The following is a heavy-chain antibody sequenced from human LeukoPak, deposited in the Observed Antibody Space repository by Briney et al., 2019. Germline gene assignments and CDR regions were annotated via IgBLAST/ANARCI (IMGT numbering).Heavy chain of an antibody. D-gene: IGHD3-22*01. V-gene: IGHV3-30*18. CDR2: ISYDGSNK. Sequence: GGSLRLSCAASGFTFSSYGMHWVRQAPGKGLEWVAVISYDGSNKYYSDSVKGRFTISRDNSKNTMYLQMNSLRAEDTAVYYCAKGGWGSSSWYYYDSSGYYHSGPLDYWGQGTLVTVSS. CDR1: GFTFSSYG. J-gene: IGHJ4*02. CDR3: AKGGWGSSSWYYYDSSGYYHSGPLDY.